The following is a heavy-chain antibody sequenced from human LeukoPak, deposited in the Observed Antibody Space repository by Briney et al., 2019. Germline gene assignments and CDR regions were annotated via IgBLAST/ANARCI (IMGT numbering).Heavy chain of an antibody. CDR3: ARETTTVSLNNWFDP. J-gene: IGHJ5*02. CDR1: GFTFSSYE. Sequence: GGSLRLSCAASGFTFSSYEMNWVRQAPGKGLEWVSYISSSGSTIYYADSVKGRFTISKDNAKNSLYLQMNSLRAEDTAVYYCARETTTVSLNNWFDPWGQGTLVTVSS. CDR2: ISSSGSTI. D-gene: IGHD4-17*01. V-gene: IGHV3-48*03.